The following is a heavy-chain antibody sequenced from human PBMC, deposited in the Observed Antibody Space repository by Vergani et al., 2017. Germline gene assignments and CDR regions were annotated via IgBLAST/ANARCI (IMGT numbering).Heavy chain of an antibody. V-gene: IGHV3-9*01. J-gene: IGHJ2*01. Sequence: VEAGGGLVQPGGSLRLSCPASGFTFQAFAFHWVRQVSGRGLEWVSGIDRNYGVKNGNSFEGRFSISRDNAKKAVFLQMNNLRHEDTALYFCVKDNDYDADGPFDLWGRGTLVTVSS. CDR2: IDRNYGVK. CDR1: GFTFQAFA. CDR3: VKDNDYDADGPFDL. D-gene: IGHD3-16*01.